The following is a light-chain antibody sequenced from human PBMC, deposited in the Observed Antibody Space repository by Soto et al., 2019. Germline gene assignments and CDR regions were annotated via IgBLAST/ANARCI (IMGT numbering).Light chain of an antibody. J-gene: IGKJ1*01. V-gene: IGKV3-11*01. CDR2: QTS. CDR1: QSVINY. CDR3: HQRQSWPRT. Sequence: EIVLTQSPATLSLSPGERATLSCRASQSVINYLAWYQQKPGQAPRLLIYQTSIRAAGIPARFSASGSGTDFTLTISDVQPEDFALYYCHQRQSWPRTFGQGTKVDIK.